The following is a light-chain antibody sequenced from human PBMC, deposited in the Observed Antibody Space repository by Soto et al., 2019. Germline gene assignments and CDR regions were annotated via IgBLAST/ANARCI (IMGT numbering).Light chain of an antibody. J-gene: IGLJ3*02. Sequence: QSVPTQPPSASGTPGQRVTISCSGSTSNIGNNVVNWYQQRPGTAPKLLISTNNQRPSGVPDRFSGSKSGTSASLTITGLQSDDEADYYCAAWDDSLNGRGVFGGGTKLTVL. CDR2: TNN. CDR3: AAWDDSLNGRGV. V-gene: IGLV1-44*01. CDR1: TSNIGNNV.